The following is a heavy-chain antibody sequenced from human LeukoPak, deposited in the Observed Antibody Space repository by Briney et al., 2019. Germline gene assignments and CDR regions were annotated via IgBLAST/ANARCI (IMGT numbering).Heavy chain of an antibody. CDR1: GYTFTSYA. Sequence: GASVKVSCKASGYTFTSYAMHWVRQAPGQRLEWMGWINAGNGNTKYSQKFQGRVTITRDTSASTAYMELSSLRSEGTAVYYCARDYSGSYLEGGWFDPWGQGTLVTVSS. V-gene: IGHV1-3*01. CDR3: ARDYSGSYLEGGWFDP. CDR2: INAGNGNT. J-gene: IGHJ5*02. D-gene: IGHD1-26*01.